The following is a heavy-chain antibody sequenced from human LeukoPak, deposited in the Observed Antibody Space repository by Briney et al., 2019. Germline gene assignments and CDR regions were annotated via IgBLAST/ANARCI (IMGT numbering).Heavy chain of an antibody. V-gene: IGHV3-30*03. CDR3: ARDPYSGNYGDYYYYYMDV. D-gene: IGHD1-26*01. CDR1: GFTFSSYG. CDR2: ISYDGFNK. J-gene: IGHJ6*03. Sequence: GRSLRLSCAASGFTFSSYGMHWVRQAPGKGLEWVAVISYDGFNKYYADSVKGRLTISRDNSKNTLYLQMNSLRDEDTAVYYCARDPYSGNYGDYYYYYMDVWGKGTTVTISS.